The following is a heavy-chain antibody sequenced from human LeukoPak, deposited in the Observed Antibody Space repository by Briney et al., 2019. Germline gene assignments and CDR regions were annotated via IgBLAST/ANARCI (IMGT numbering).Heavy chain of an antibody. D-gene: IGHD1-26*01. CDR3: AKDGLLGNRGYFDY. V-gene: IGHV3-23*01. CDR2: ISGSGDST. J-gene: IGHJ4*02. Sequence: SGGSLRLSCAASGFTFSSYAMSWVRQAPGKGLEWVSAISGSGDSTYYADSVKGRFTISRDNSKNTLYLQMNSLRAEDTAVYYCAKDGLLGNRGYFDYWGQGTLVTVSS. CDR1: GFTFSSYA.